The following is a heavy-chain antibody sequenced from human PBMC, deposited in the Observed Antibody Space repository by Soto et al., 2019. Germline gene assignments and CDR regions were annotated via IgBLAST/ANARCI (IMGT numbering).Heavy chain of an antibody. V-gene: IGHV4-4*02. CDR1: SVSITSSNW. D-gene: IGHD6-19*01. CDR2: IYHSGST. CDR3: AGGAVAGTSPAY. Sequence: QVQLQESGPGLVKPSGTLSLTCAASSVSITSSNWWSWVRQPPGKGLEWIGEIYHSGSTNYNPSLKSRVTISVDKSKNVCSLKLSSVTAADTAMYYCAGGAVAGTSPAYWGQGTLVTVSS. J-gene: IGHJ4*02.